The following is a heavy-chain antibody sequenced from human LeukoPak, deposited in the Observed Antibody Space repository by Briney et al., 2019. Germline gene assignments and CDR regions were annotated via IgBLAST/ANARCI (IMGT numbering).Heavy chain of an antibody. CDR1: GYTFTGYY. V-gene: IGHV1-2*02. CDR2: INPNSGGT. D-gene: IGHD4-17*01. CDR3: ASLWSPTVTTASDY. Sequence: GASVKVSCKASGYTFTGYYMHWVRQAPGQGLEWMGWINPNSGGTNYAQKFQGRVTMTRDTSISTAYMELSRLRSDDTAVYYCASLWSPTVTTASDYWGQGTLVTVSS. J-gene: IGHJ4*02.